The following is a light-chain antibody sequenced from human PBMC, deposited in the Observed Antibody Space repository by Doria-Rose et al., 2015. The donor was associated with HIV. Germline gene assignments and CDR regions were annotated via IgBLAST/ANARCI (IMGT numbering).Light chain of an antibody. V-gene: IGKV3-20*01. CDR3: HQYASSRT. CDR2: GAS. J-gene: IGKJ1*01. CDR1: QSVSANY. Sequence: EIVLTQSPGTLSLSPGERATLPCRASQSVSANYLAWYQQRPGQSPRLLIYGASCSATDIPDRVSGSGSGTDFTLTISRLEPEDFAVYYCHQYASSRTFGQGTKVEIK.